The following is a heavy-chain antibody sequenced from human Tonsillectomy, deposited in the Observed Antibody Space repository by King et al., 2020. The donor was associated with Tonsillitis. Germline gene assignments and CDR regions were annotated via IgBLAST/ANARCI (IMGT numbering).Heavy chain of an antibody. CDR3: ARGWRNFQH. Sequence: VQLVESGGGVVQPGRSLRLSCAASGFTFSSYAMHWVRQAPGKGLEWWAVISYDGSNKYYADSGKGRFTLSRDNSKNTLYLQMNSLRAEDTAVYYCARGWRNFQHWGQGTLVTVSS. V-gene: IGHV3-30*01. J-gene: IGHJ1*01. CDR1: GFTFSSYA. CDR2: ISYDGSNK. D-gene: IGHD1-1*01.